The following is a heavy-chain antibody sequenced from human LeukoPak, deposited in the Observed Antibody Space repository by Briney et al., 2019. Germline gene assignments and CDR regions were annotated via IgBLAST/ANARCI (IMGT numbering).Heavy chain of an antibody. CDR2: IGSSGSYI. V-gene: IGHV3-21*01. J-gene: IGHJ4*02. CDR1: GFTFSSYH. Sequence: GGSLRLSCEVSGFTFSSYHMNWVRQAPGKGLVWVSSIGSSGSYIYYADSLTGRFTISRDNAKNSLYLQMNSLRAEDTAMYYCARRATTERGHSYGLDFWGQGTLVTVSS. D-gene: IGHD5-18*01. CDR3: ARRATTERGHSYGLDF.